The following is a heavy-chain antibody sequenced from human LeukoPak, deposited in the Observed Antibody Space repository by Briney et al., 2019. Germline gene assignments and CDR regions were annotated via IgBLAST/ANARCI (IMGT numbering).Heavy chain of an antibody. Sequence: GGSLRLSCAASGFTFSSYWMSWVRQAPEKGLEWVANIKQDGSEKYYVDSVKGRFTISRDNAKNSLYLQMNSLRAEDTAVYYCAKVRLRGWVDAFDIWGQGTMVTVSS. V-gene: IGHV3-7*01. CDR1: GFTFSSYW. CDR2: IKQDGSEK. J-gene: IGHJ3*02. CDR3: AKVRLRGWVDAFDI. D-gene: IGHD4-23*01.